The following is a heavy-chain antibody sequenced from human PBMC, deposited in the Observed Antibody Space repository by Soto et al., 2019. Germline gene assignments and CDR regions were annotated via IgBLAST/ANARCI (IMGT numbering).Heavy chain of an antibody. CDR3: ARGRRQWLVAERDMDV. CDR2: IWYDGSNK. V-gene: IGHV3-33*01. Sequence: QVQLVESGGGVVQPGRSLRLSCAASGFTFSSYGMHWVRQAPGKGLEWVAVIWYDGSNKYYADSVKGRFTISRDNSKNTLYLQMNSLRAEDMAVYYCARGRRQWLVAERDMDVWGKGTTVTVSS. CDR1: GFTFSSYG. J-gene: IGHJ6*03. D-gene: IGHD6-19*01.